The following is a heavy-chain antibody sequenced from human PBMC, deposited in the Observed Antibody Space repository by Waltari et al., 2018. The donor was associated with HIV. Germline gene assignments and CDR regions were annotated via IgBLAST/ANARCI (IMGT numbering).Heavy chain of an antibody. D-gene: IGHD6-13*01. V-gene: IGHV3-33*01. Sequence: QVQLVESGGGVVQPGRSLRLSCAASGFTFSSYGMHWVRQAPGKGLDWVAVIWDDGSKKYYADSVKGRFTISRDNSKKTLWLQMNSLRGEDTAVYYCARDREAADGILDHWGQGTLVTVSS. CDR2: IWDDGSKK. CDR1: GFTFSSYG. J-gene: IGHJ4*02. CDR3: ARDREAADGILDH.